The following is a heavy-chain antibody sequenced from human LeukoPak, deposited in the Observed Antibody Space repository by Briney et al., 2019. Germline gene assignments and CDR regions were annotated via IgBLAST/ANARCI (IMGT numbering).Heavy chain of an antibody. D-gene: IGHD3-9*01. V-gene: IGHV5-51*01. CDR2: IYPGDSDT. CDR3: ARGVEDDILTGYYRPSTPHFDY. Sequence: GESLRISCKGSGYRFTKSWIGWVRQMPGKGLEWMGIIYPGDSDTRYSPSFQGQVTISADKSISTAYLQWSSLKASDTAMYYCARGVEDDILTGYYRPSTPHFDYWGQGTLVTVSS. J-gene: IGHJ4*02. CDR1: GYRFTKSW.